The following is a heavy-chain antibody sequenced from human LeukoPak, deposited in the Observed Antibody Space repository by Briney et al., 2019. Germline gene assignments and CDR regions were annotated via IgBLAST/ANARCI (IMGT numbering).Heavy chain of an antibody. CDR3: TRATFYSSSWYSGSVDV. CDR1: GFTLSTYW. CDR2: INSDGSST. D-gene: IGHD6-13*01. V-gene: IGHV3-74*01. Sequence: PGGSLRLSCAASGFTLSTYWIRWVRQAPGKGLVWVSHINSDGSSTSYAASVKGRFTISRDNARNTLYLQMNSLRAEDTAVYYCTRATFYSSSWYSGSVDVWGQGTTVTVSS. J-gene: IGHJ6*02.